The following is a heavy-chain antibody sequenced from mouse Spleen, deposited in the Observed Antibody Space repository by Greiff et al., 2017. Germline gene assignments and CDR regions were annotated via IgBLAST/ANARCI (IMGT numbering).Heavy chain of an antibody. CDR1: GYTFTDYY. CDR2: IYPGSGNT. J-gene: IGHJ2*01. V-gene: IGHV1-76*01. Sequence: QVQLQQSGAELVRPGASVKLSCKASGYTFTDYYINWVKQRPGQGLEWIARIYPGSGNTYYNEKFKGKATLTAEKSSSTAYMQLSSLTSEDSAVYFCARGIPGDYWGQGTTLTVSS. CDR3: ARGIPGDY.